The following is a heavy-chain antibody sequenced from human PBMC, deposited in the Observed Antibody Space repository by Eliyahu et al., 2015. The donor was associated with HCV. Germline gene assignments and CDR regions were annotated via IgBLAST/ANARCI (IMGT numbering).Heavy chain of an antibody. CDR3: AREGGSPHYYFDY. V-gene: IGHV6-1*01. J-gene: IGHJ4*02. CDR1: GDSVSSNSAA. CDR2: TYYMSKWYN. D-gene: IGHD3-16*01. Sequence: QVQLQQSGPGLVTPSQTLSLTCAISGDSVSSNSAAWNWIRQSPTRGLEWLGRTYYMSKWYNDYAVSVKSRIIIDPDTSKNQFSLHLSSVTPEDTALYYCAREGGSPHYYFDYWGQGTLVTVSP.